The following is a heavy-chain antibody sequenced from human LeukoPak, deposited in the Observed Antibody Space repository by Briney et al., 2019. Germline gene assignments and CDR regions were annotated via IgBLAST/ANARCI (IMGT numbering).Heavy chain of an antibody. CDR3: ARGQVPAARGYNWFDP. Sequence: SETLSVTCAVYGWSFNDYYWNWIRQPPGKGLEWIGEINARGDTNYNPSLKSRVTISVDTSKKQFSLRLTSMIAADTALYYCARGQVPAARGYNWFDPWGKATLVTVSS. D-gene: IGHD2-2*01. V-gene: IGHV4-34*01. CDR2: INARGDT. J-gene: IGHJ5*02. CDR1: GWSFNDYY.